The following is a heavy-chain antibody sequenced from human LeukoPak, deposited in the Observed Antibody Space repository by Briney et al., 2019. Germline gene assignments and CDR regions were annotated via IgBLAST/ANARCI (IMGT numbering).Heavy chain of an antibody. D-gene: IGHD1-1*01. CDR2: IWYDGSNK. CDR3: ARDLEGWFDP. J-gene: IGHJ5*02. CDR1: GFTFSSYG. Sequence: GRSLRLSCAASGFTFSSYGMHWVRQAPGKGLEWVAVIWYDGSNKYNADSVKGRFTISRDNSKNTLYLQMNSLRAEDTAVYYCARDLEGWFDPWGQGTLVTVSS. V-gene: IGHV3-33*01.